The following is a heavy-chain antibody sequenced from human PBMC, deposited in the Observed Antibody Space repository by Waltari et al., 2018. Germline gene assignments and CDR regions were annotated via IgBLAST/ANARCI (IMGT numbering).Heavy chain of an antibody. Sequence: QVQMVQSGAEVKKPGASVKVSCQASGYTFTSSAINWVRQATGQGLEWMGWMNPNSGNTGYAQKFQGRVTMTRNTSISTAYMELSSLRSEDTAVYYCASYRMVRGVPNYYYGMDVWGQGTTVTVSS. D-gene: IGHD3-10*01. CDR1: GYTFTSSA. CDR2: MNPNSGNT. CDR3: ASYRMVRGVPNYYYGMDV. J-gene: IGHJ6*02. V-gene: IGHV1-8*02.